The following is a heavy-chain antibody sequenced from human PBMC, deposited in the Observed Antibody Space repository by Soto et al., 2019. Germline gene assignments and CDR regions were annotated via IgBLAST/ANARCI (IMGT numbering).Heavy chain of an antibody. J-gene: IGHJ4*02. CDR1: GYTFTSYD. V-gene: IGHV1-8*01. D-gene: IGHD6-13*01. CDR2: MNPSSGNT. Sequence: QVQLVQSGAEVKKPGASVKVSCKASGYTFTSYDINWVRQATGQGLEWMGWMNPSSGNTGYAQKFQGRVTMTRHTSISPAYMALSSLRSEDTAVYYWARGAFGAAADVGVYWGQGTLVAVSS. CDR3: ARGAFGAAADVGVY.